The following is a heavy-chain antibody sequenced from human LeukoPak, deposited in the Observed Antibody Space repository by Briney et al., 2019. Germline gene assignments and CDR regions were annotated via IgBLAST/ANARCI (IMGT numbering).Heavy chain of an antibody. J-gene: IGHJ4*02. V-gene: IGHV3-23*01. Sequence: GGSLRLSCAASGFTFSSYAMSWVRRAPGKGLEWVSGISGSGGSTYYADSVKGRFTISRDNSKNTLYLQMNSLRAEDTAVYYCAKDSVSREYCSGGSCYPYYFDYWGQGTLVTVSS. CDR3: AKDSVSREYCSGGSCYPYYFDY. CDR1: GFTFSSYA. D-gene: IGHD2-15*01. CDR2: ISGSGGST.